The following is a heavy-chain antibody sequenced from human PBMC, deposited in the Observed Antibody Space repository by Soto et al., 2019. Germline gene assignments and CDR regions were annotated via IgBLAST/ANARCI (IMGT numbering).Heavy chain of an antibody. J-gene: IGHJ3*02. CDR1: GYTFTSYG. CDR3: ARDQRDNWNYVGHEAFDM. D-gene: IGHD1-7*01. Sequence: ASVKVSCKASGYTFTSYGISWVRQAPGQGLEWMGWISAYNGNTNYAQKLQGRVTMTTDTSTSTAYMELRSLRSDDTAVYYCARDQRDNWNYVGHEAFDMWGQGTMVTVSS. V-gene: IGHV1-18*04. CDR2: ISAYNGNT.